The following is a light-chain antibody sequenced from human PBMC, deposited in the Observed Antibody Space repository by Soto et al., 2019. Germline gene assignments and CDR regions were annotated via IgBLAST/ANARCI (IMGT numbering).Light chain of an antibody. V-gene: IGLV2-23*01. CDR2: EGN. CDR3: CSDAGTNTFV. CDR1: SSDVGSYNL. Sequence: QSALTQPASVSGSPGQSITLSCTGTSSDVGSYNLVSWYQQHPGKAPKLMMYEGNKRPSGVSNRFSGSKSANTASLTISGLQTEDEADYYCCSDAGTNTFVFGTGTKLTVL. J-gene: IGLJ1*01.